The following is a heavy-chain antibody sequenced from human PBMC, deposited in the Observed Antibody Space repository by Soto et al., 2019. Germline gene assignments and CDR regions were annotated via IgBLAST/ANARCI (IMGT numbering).Heavy chain of an antibody. V-gene: IGHV1-18*01. D-gene: IGHD3-10*01. Sequence: GASVKVSCKASGYTFTTYGISWVRQAPGQGLEWLGWINTHNGNTNYAQNLQGRVIMTADTSTSTAYMELRSLRSDDTAIYYCTREGSAPYYYYGMDAWGQGTTATVSS. CDR1: GYTFTTYG. J-gene: IGHJ6*02. CDR3: TREGSAPYYYYGMDA. CDR2: INTHNGNT.